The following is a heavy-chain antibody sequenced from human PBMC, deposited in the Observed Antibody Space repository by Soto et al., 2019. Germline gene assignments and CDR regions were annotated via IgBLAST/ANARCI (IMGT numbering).Heavy chain of an antibody. V-gene: IGHV4-31*03. CDR2: ISYSGST. J-gene: IGHJ3*02. CDR3: ARLLGSGNYLGIFDAFDI. Sequence: QVQLQESGPGLVQPSQTLSLACTVSGGSITTVGNYWSWIRQFPGKGLEWIGNISYSGSTNSNPSLRSRLSMSVDTSKNQFSLELSSVTAADTAVYYCARLLGSGNYLGIFDAFDIWGQWTVVTVSS. D-gene: IGHD1-26*01. CDR1: GGSITTVGNY.